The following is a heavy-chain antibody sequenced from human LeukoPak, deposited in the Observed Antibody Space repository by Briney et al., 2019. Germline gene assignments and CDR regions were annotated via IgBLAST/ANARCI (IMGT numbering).Heavy chain of an antibody. J-gene: IGHJ3*02. CDR2: IYYSGST. CDR3: AKYRVTFEAFDI. Sequence: SETLSLTCTVSGGSISSYYWSWIRQPPGKGLEWIGYIYYSGSTNYNPSLKSRVTTSVDTSKNQFSLKLSSVTAADTAVYYCAKYRVTFEAFDIWGQGTMVTVSS. V-gene: IGHV4-59*12. CDR1: GGSISSYY. D-gene: IGHD4-23*01.